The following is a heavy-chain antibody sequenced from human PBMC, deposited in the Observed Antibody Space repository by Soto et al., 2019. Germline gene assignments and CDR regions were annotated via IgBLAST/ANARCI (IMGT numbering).Heavy chain of an antibody. CDR2: IGAARDP. V-gene: IGHV3-13*05. CDR1: GFTFSDYD. CDR3: ARAYSGRLPRRADYYYALDV. Sequence: EVQLVESGGGSVQPGWSLRLSCTASGFTFSDYDMHWVRQGSGKGLEWVSTIGAARDPYYTCSVKGRFTISRENARNSMFLQMNSVTVGDTAVYYCARAYSGRLPRRADYYYALDVWGQGTMVTVSS. D-gene: IGHD2-15*01. J-gene: IGHJ6*02.